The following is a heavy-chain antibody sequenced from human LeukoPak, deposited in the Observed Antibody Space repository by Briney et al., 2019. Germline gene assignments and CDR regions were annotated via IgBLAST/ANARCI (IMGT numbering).Heavy chain of an antibody. CDR2: LYSDGNT. V-gene: IGHV3-53*01. J-gene: IGHJ4*02. CDR1: GFTVITNV. CDR3: ARGVEPLAANTLAY. Sequence: GGSLRLSCPASGFTVITNVMTWVRQAPGKGLESVSVLYSDGNTKYADSVQGRFTISRDNSKNTLYLEMNSLSPDDTAVYYCARGVEPLAANTLAYWGQGTLVTVSS. D-gene: IGHD1-14*01.